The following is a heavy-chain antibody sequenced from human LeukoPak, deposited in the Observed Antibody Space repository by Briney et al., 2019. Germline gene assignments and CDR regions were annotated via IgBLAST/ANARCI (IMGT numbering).Heavy chain of an antibody. Sequence: NPSETLSHTCTVSGDSISSYCWSWIRQPPGEGLDWIASICYSGSTNYNPSLKSRVTISIDTSKNQFSLKVSSVTAADTAVYYCARRRAEGGNNGLYNWFDPWGQGTLVTVS. J-gene: IGHJ5*02. D-gene: IGHD5-24*01. CDR1: GDSISSYC. CDR3: ARRRAEGGNNGLYNWFDP. V-gene: IGHV4-59*08. CDR2: ICYSGST.